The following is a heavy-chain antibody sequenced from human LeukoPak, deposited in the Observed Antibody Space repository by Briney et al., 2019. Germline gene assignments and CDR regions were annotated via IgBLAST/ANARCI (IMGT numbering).Heavy chain of an antibody. CDR1: GFMFSSYS. V-gene: IGHV3-21*01. J-gene: IGHJ4*02. Sequence: PGGSLRLSCAASGFMFSSYSMNWVRQAPGKGLEWVSSISSGSTYIYYADSLKGRFTISRDNAKNSLYLQMNSLRAEDTAVYYCARALSDAPTLGYCSGTSCYTAYWGQGTLVTVSS. CDR2: ISSGSTYI. CDR3: ARALSDAPTLGYCSGTSCYTAY. D-gene: IGHD2-2*02.